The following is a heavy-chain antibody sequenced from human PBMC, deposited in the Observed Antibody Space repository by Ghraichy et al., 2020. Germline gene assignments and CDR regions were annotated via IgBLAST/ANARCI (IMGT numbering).Heavy chain of an antibody. CDR2: INHSGST. J-gene: IGHJ4*02. V-gene: IGHV4-34*01. D-gene: IGHD1-26*01. Sequence: SETLSLTCAVYGGSFSGYYWSWIRQPPGKGLEWIGEINHSGSTNYNPSLKSRVTISVDTSKNQFSLKLSFVTAADTAVYYCARPTGYSGSFGYWGQGTLVTVSS. CDR1: GGSFSGYY. CDR3: ARPTGYSGSFGY.